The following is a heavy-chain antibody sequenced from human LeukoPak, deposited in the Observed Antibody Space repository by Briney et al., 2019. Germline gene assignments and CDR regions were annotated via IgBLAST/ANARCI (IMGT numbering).Heavy chain of an antibody. CDR2: IIYTSGNT. CDR1: GDSISNNY. J-gene: IGHJ5*02. Sequence: PSETLSLTCSVSGDSISNNYWSWIRQPAGKGLEWIARIIYTSGNTDYNPSLRSRVTISVDTSKNQFSLKLSSVTAADTAVYYCARGRGGSSWYNWYDVWGQGILVTVSS. D-gene: IGHD6-13*01. CDR3: ARGRGGSSWYNWYDV. V-gene: IGHV4-4*07.